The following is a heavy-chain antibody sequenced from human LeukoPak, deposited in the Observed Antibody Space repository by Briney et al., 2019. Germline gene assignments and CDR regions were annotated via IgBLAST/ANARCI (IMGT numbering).Heavy chain of an antibody. J-gene: IGHJ5*02. CDR1: GGTFSSYA. CDR3: ARATDYSSSWYGWFDP. CDR2: IIPIFGTA. D-gene: IGHD6-13*01. Sequence: SVKVSCKASGGTFSSYAISWVRQAPGQGLEWMGGIIPIFGTANYAQKFQGRVTITTDESTSTAYMELSSLRSEDTAVYYCARATDYSSSWYGWFDPWGQGTLVTVSS. V-gene: IGHV1-69*05.